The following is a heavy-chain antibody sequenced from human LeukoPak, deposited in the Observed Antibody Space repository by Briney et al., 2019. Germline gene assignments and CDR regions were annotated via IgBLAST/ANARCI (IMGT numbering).Heavy chain of an antibody. D-gene: IGHD3-22*01. CDR3: ARTYDSSGYYYAFDY. J-gene: IGHJ4*02. V-gene: IGHV4-4*02. CDR2: IYHSGSP. Sequence: SGTLSVTCAVSGASISSSHWWSWVRQAPGKGLEWIGDIYHSGSPNYNPSLKSRVTISVDKSKNQFSLKLSSVTAADTAVYYCARTYDSSGYYYAFDYWGQGTLVTVSS. CDR1: GASISSSHW.